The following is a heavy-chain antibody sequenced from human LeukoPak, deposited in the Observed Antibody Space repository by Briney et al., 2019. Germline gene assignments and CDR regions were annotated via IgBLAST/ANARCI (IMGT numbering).Heavy chain of an antibody. CDR2: ISRSDGNT. Sequence: GGSLRLSCAASGFTFSSTAMSWVRQAPGTGLEWVSTISRSDGNTYYADSVKGRFTVSRDNSKNTLYLQMNSQRVEDTALYYCAKGRSTLTTAIDYWGQGTLVTVSS. CDR3: AKGRSTLTTAIDY. D-gene: IGHD4-17*01. J-gene: IGHJ4*02. V-gene: IGHV3-23*01. CDR1: GFTFSSTA.